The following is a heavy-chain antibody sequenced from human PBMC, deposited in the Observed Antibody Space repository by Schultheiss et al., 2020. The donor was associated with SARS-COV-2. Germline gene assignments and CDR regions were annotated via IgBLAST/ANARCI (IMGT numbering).Heavy chain of an antibody. CDR1: GFTLSDYY. Sequence: GESLKISCAASGFTLSDYYMDWVRQAPGKGLEWVGRSRSKVHSYTTEYAASVKGRFTISRDDSKKSLYLQMDSLKIEDTAIYYCARAYSTSWYFLAYWGQGTQVTVSS. J-gene: IGHJ4*02. D-gene: IGHD6-13*01. CDR2: SRSKVHSYTT. V-gene: IGHV3-72*01. CDR3: ARAYSTSWYFLAY.